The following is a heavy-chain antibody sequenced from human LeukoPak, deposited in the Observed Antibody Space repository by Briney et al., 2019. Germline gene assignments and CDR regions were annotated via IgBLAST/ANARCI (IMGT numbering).Heavy chain of an antibody. CDR1: GFTFSGYS. V-gene: IGHV3-48*01. D-gene: IGHD2-21*02. J-gene: IGHJ4*02. Sequence: PGGSLRLSCAASGFTFSGYSMNWVRQAPGKGLEWVSYISSSSSTIYYADSVKGRFTISRDNAKNSLYLQMNSLRAEDTAVYYCARDAHIVVVTAMPYLDYWGQGTLVTVSS. CDR3: ARDAHIVVVTAMPYLDY. CDR2: ISSSSSTI.